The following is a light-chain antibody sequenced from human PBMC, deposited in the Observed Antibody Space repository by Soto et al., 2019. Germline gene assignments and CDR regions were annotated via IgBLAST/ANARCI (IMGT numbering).Light chain of an antibody. CDR1: QSVSSSY. CDR3: QQYGSSAWT. V-gene: IGKV3-20*01. CDR2: GAS. J-gene: IGKJ1*01. Sequence: EIVLTQSPGTLSLSPGERATLSCRASQSVSSSYLAWYQQKPGQAPRLLIYGASSRATGIPDRSSGSGSGTDFTLTISRLEPEDFAVHYCQQYGSSAWTFGQGTKVEIK.